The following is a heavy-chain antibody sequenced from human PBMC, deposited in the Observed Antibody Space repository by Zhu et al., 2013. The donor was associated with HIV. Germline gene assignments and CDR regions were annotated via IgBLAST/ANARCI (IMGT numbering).Heavy chain of an antibody. V-gene: IGHV1-2*02. Sequence: QVQLVQSGAEVKKPGASVKVSCKASGYIFTGYYMHWVRQAPGQGLEWMGWINLNSGGTNYAQKFQGGVTMTRDTSISTAYMELYMLRSDDTAVYYCARVGRGSSTYFYDMDVWGQGTTVTASS. D-gene: IGHD6-6*01. CDR2: INLNSGGT. J-gene: IGHJ6*02. CDR1: GYIFTGYY. CDR3: ARVGRGSSTYFYDMDV.